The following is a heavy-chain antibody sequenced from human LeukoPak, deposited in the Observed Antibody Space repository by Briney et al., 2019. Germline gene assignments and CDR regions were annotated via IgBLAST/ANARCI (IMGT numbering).Heavy chain of an antibody. CDR3: ARVVMITFGGVIGQLCYFDY. CDR2: ISAYNGNT. D-gene: IGHD3-16*02. CDR1: GYTFTSYG. Sequence: ASVKVSCKASGYTFTSYGISWVRQAPGQGLEWMGWISAYNGNTNYAQKLQGRVTMTTDTSTSTAYMELRSLRSDDTAVYYCARVVMITFGGVIGQLCYFDYWGQGTLVTVSS. J-gene: IGHJ4*02. V-gene: IGHV1-18*01.